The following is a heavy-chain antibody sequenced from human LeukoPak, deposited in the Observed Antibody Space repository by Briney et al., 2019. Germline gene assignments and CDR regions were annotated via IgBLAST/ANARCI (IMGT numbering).Heavy chain of an antibody. V-gene: IGHV3-21*01. CDR1: GFTFSSYS. CDR2: ISSSSSYI. J-gene: IGHJ4*02. Sequence: GGSLRLSCAASGFTFSSYSMNWVRQAPGKGLEWVSSISSSSSYIYYADSVKGRFTISRDNAKNSLYLQMNSLRAEDTAVYYCARGGYYYESSGYYYTLNYWGQGTLVTVSS. D-gene: IGHD3-22*01. CDR3: ARGGYYYESSGYYYTLNY.